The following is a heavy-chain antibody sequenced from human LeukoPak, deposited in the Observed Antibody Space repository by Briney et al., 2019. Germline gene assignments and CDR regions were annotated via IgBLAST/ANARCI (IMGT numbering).Heavy chain of an antibody. D-gene: IGHD1/OR15-1a*01. J-gene: IGHJ4*02. Sequence: GGSLRLSCAASGFTFPIYAMGWVRQAPGKGLEWVSSISARGDNTFYADSVRGRFTVSRGNSKYTLSLQLNSLRAEDTAIYYCAKGGSVGTTTYFDYWGQGTLVTVSS. V-gene: IGHV3-23*01. CDR2: ISARGDNT. CDR3: AKGGSVGTTTYFDY. CDR1: GFTFPIYA.